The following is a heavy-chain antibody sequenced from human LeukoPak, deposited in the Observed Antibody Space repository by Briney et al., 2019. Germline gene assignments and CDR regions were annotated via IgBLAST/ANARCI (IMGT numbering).Heavy chain of an antibody. Sequence: GGSLRLSCAASGFTFSSYAMSWVRQAPGKGLEWVAAISGSGGSTYYADSVKGRFTISRDNSKNTLYLQMNSLRAEDTAVYYCAKGGYTAMVPTYYFDYWGQGTLVTVSS. CDR2: ISGSGGST. CDR1: GFTFSSYA. CDR3: AKGGYTAMVPTYYFDY. J-gene: IGHJ4*02. V-gene: IGHV3-23*01. D-gene: IGHD5-18*01.